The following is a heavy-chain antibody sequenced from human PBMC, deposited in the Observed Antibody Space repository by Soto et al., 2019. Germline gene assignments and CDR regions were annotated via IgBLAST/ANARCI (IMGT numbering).Heavy chain of an antibody. J-gene: IGHJ3*02. CDR1: GFTFSSYG. CDR2: IWYDGSNK. Sequence: QVQLVESGGGVVQPGRSLRLSCAASGFTFSSYGMHWVRQAPGKGLEWVAVIWYDGSNKYYADSVKGRFTISRDNSKNTLYLQMNSLRAEDTAVYYCARIGDSSGYFRAFDIWGQGTMVTVSS. D-gene: IGHD3-22*01. CDR3: ARIGDSSGYFRAFDI. V-gene: IGHV3-33*01.